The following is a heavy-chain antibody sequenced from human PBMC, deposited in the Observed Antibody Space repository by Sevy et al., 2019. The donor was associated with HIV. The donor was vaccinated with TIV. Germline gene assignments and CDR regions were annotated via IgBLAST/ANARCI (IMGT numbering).Heavy chain of an antibody. J-gene: IGHJ4*01. CDR2: ISAHNGDT. Sequence: ASVKVSCKASGYTFTSYRIYWVRQAPGQGLESMGWISAHNGDTNYALKFQGRVTMITDTSTTTAYMDLRSLRSDDTALYYCARAYCSSGRCYSLAYWGQGTLVTVSS. D-gene: IGHD2-15*01. CDR1: GYTFTSYR. CDR3: ARAYCSSGRCYSLAY. V-gene: IGHV1-18*01.